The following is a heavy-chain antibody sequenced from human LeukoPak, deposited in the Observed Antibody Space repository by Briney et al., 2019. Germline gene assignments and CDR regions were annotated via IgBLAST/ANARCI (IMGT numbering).Heavy chain of an antibody. V-gene: IGHV3-9*01. Sequence: GGSLRLSCAASGFTFDDYAMHWVRQAPGKGLEWVSGISWNSGSIGYADSVKGRFTISRDNAKNSLYLQMNSLRAEDTALYYCAEDIRGDDILTLDYWGQGTLVTVSS. J-gene: IGHJ4*02. CDR1: GFTFDDYA. CDR3: AEDIRGDDILTLDY. CDR2: ISWNSGSI. D-gene: IGHD3-9*01.